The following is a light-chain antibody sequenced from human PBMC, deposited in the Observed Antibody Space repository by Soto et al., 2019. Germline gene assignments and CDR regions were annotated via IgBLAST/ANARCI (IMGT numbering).Light chain of an antibody. CDR3: QQYDSWPFT. J-gene: IGKJ1*01. Sequence: EMVITQSPATLSLSPGERATLSCRASQSVTTNVAWYQQKPGQSPRLLIYSASTRAPGIPVTFSGAGSGTEFSLTISSLQSEDFAVYYCQQYDSWPFTFGHGTKVEIK. CDR2: SAS. CDR1: QSVTTN. V-gene: IGKV3-15*01.